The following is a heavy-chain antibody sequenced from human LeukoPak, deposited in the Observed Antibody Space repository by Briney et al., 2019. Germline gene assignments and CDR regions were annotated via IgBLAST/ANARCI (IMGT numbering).Heavy chain of an antibody. Sequence: PGGSLRLSCAASGFTFRSYAMHWVRQAPGKGLGWVALISYDGSNKYYADSVKGRFTISRDNSKNTLYLQMNSLRAEDTAVYYCARDRGYSGYVHHCHDQWGQGTLVTVSS. CDR3: ARDRGYSGYVHHCHDQ. CDR2: ISYDGSNK. D-gene: IGHD5-12*01. J-gene: IGHJ4*02. CDR1: GFTFRSYA. V-gene: IGHV3-30-3*01.